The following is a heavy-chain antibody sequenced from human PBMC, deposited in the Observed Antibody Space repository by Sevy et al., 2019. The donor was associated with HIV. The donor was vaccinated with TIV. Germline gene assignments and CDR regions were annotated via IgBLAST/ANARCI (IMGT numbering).Heavy chain of an antibody. D-gene: IGHD2-2*01. CDR2: IKQDGSEK. V-gene: IGHV3-7*01. CDR3: ARGAREYCISTSCYYYGMDV. CDR1: GFTFSRYW. J-gene: IGHJ6*02. Sequence: GGSLRLSCAASGFTFSRYWMSWVRQAPGKGLEWVANIKQDGSEKYYVDSVKGRFTISRDNAKNSLYLQMNSLRAEDTAVYYCARGAREYCISTSCYYYGMDVWGQGTTVTVSS.